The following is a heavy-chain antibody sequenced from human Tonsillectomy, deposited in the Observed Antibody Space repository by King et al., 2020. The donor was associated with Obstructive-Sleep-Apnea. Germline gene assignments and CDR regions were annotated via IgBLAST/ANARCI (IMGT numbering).Heavy chain of an antibody. V-gene: IGHV2-5*01. J-gene: IGHJ3*02. CDR3: AHITHRWLQFFRSYAFDI. CDR2: IYWNDDK. CDR1: GFSLSTSGVG. D-gene: IGHD5-24*01. Sequence: TLKESGPTLVKPTQTLTLTCTFSGFSLSTSGVGVGWIRQPPGKALEWLALIYWNDDKRYSPSLKSRLTITKDTSTNQVVLTMTNMDPVDTATYYCAHITHRWLQFFRSYAFDIWGQGTMVTVSS.